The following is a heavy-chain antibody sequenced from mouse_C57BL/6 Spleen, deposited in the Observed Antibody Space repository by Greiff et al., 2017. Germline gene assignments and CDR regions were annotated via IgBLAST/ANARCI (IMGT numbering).Heavy chain of an antibody. CDR2: ISDGGSYT. Sequence: EVKLVESGGGLVKPGGSLKLSCAASGFTFSSYAMSWVRQTPEKRLEWVATISDGGSYTYYPDNVKGRFTISRDNAKNNLYLQMSHLKSEDTAMYYCARGNREGYFDVWGTGTTVTVSS. CDR3: ARGNREGYFDV. CDR1: GFTFSSYA. J-gene: IGHJ1*03. V-gene: IGHV5-4*03. D-gene: IGHD2-14*01.